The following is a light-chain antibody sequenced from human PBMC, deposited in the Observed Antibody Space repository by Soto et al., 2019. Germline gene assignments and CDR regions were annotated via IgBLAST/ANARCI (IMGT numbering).Light chain of an antibody. CDR3: GSYAGFNNYVA. CDR1: ISDVGGYNY. Sequence: QSALTQPPSASGSPGQSVTISCTGTISDVGGYNYVSWYQQHPGKAPKLMLYEVSERPSGVPDRFSGSKSGNTASLTVSGLQSEDDADYYFGSYAGFNNYVAFGGGPKLTVL. J-gene: IGLJ2*01. CDR2: EVS. V-gene: IGLV2-8*01.